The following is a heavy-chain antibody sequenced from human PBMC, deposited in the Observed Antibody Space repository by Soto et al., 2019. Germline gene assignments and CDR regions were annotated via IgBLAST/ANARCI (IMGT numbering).Heavy chain of an antibody. V-gene: IGHV4-59*01. Sequence: SETLSLTCTVSGGSISSYYWSWIRQPPGKGLEWIGYIYYSGSTNYNPSLKSRVTISVDTSKNQFSLKLSSVTAADTAVYYCARLDTRVTPNFDYWGQGTLVTVSS. J-gene: IGHJ4*02. CDR1: GGSISSYY. CDR2: IYYSGST. CDR3: ARLDTRVTPNFDY. D-gene: IGHD2-21*02.